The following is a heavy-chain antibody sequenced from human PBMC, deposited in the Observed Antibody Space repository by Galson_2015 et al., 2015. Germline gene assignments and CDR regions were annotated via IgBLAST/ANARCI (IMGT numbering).Heavy chain of an antibody. D-gene: IGHD2-15*01. Sequence: SLRLSCAASGFTFSSYGMHWARQAPGKGLEWVAVIWYDGSNKYYADSVKGRFTISRDNSKNTLYLQMNSLRAEDTAVYYCARIQLEDCSGGSCYSHRHYYGMDVWGQGTTVTVSS. CDR3: ARIQLEDCSGGSCYSHRHYYGMDV. V-gene: IGHV3-33*01. CDR2: IWYDGSNK. CDR1: GFTFSSYG. J-gene: IGHJ6*02.